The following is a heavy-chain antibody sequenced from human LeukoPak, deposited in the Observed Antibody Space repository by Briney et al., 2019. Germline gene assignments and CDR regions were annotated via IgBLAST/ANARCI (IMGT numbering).Heavy chain of an antibody. D-gene: IGHD3-16*01. Sequence: ASVKVSCKASGDTFTSYYMHWVRQAPGQGLEWKGIIKPSGGTTSYAQKFQGIVTMTRDTSTSTVYMELSGVRSEDTAVYYCARAPPPWGLPTNPLFDYWGQGTLVTVSS. CDR1: GDTFTSYY. CDR2: IKPSGGTT. CDR3: ARAPPPWGLPTNPLFDY. V-gene: IGHV1-46*01. J-gene: IGHJ4*02.